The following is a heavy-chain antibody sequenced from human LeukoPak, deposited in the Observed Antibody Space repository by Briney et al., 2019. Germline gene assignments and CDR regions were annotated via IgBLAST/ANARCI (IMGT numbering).Heavy chain of an antibody. CDR1: GGTFSSYA. V-gene: IGHV1-69*06. J-gene: IGHJ4*02. CDR2: IIPIFGTA. D-gene: IGHD2-15*01. CDR3: ARSRPGILVVAATHFDY. Sequence: ASVKVSCKASGGTFSSYAISWVRQAPGQGLEWMGGIIPIFGTANYAQKFQGRVTITADKSTSTAYMELSSLRSEDTAVYYCARSRPGILVVAATHFDYWGQGTLVTVSS.